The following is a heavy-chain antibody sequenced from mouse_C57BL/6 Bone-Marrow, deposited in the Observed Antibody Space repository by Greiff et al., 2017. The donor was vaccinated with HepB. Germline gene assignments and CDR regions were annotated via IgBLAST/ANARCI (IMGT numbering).Heavy chain of an antibody. V-gene: IGHV1-61*01. CDR3: ARREGYVPFAY. Sequence: QVPLQQPGAELVRPGSSVKLSCKASGYTFTSYWMDWVKQRPGQGLEWIGNIYPSDSETHYNQKFKDKATLTVDKSSSTAYMQLSSLTSEDSAVYYCARREGYVPFAYWGQGTLVTVSA. CDR2: IYPSDSET. D-gene: IGHD3-1*01. J-gene: IGHJ3*01. CDR1: GYTFTSYW.